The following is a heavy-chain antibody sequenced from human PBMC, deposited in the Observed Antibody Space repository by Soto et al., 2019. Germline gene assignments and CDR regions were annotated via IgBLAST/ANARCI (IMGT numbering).Heavy chain of an antibody. CDR3: ARGQEGVVATH. V-gene: IGHV4-34*01. Sequence: QVQLQQWGAGLLKPSETLSLNCAVNGGSLSGYYWSWIRQPPGKGLEWIGEIKDGGRTNYSPSLKSRATISSDTYNTQLSLRLYSVTAADTGVYYCARGQEGVVATHWDQGTLVTVSS. CDR2: IKDGGRT. CDR1: GGSLSGYY. J-gene: IGHJ4*02. D-gene: IGHD5-12*01.